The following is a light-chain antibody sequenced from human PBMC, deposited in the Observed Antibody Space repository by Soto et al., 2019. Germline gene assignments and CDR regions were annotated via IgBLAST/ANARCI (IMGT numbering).Light chain of an antibody. V-gene: IGKV1-5*03. Sequence: DIQMTQSPSTLSASLGDRVTITCRASQSISEWLAWYQQKPGKAPNLLIYQASSLQSGVPSRFNGSGSGTEFTLTITSLQPDDFETYYCQQYNEYTLTFGQGTKVDIK. J-gene: IGKJ1*01. CDR3: QQYNEYTLT. CDR2: QAS. CDR1: QSISEW.